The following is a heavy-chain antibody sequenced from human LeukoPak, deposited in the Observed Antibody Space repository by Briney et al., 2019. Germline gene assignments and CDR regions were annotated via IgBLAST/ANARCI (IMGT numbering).Heavy chain of an antibody. D-gene: IGHD1-26*01. CDR1: GFTFSDYY. Sequence: PGGSLRLSCAASGFTFSDYYMTWIRQAPGKGLEWVSYISGVASDIHYADSVKGRFTIYRDNAKNSVYLQVNSLRAEDTAVYYCARGGAHGMDVWGQGTTVTVSS. J-gene: IGHJ6*02. CDR2: ISGVASDI. V-gene: IGHV3-11*01. CDR3: ARGGAHGMDV.